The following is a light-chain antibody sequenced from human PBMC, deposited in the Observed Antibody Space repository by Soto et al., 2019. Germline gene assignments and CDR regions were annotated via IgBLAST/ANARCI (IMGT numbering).Light chain of an antibody. Sequence: QSERTPPPYVYSITGHALTIACRGTSSDVGGYNYVSWYQQHPGKAPKLMISEVSNRPSGVSNRFSGSKSGNTASLTISGLQAEDEADYYCSSYTSSSTYVFGTGTKVTVL. J-gene: IGLJ1*01. CDR2: EVS. CDR1: SSDVGGYNY. V-gene: IGLV2-14*01. CDR3: SSYTSSSTYV.